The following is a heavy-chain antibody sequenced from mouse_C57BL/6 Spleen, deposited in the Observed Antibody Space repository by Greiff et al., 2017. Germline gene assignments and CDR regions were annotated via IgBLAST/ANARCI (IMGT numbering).Heavy chain of an antibody. J-gene: IGHJ4*01. V-gene: IGHV1-53*01. CDR1: GYTFTSYW. Sequence: VKLQQPGTELVKPGASVKLSCKASGYTFTSYWMHWVKQRPGQGLEWIGNINPSNGGTNYNEKFKSKATLTVDKSSSTAYMQLSSLTSEDSAVYYCAREGRQSGYYYAMDYWGQGTSVTVSS. D-gene: IGHD3-2*01. CDR3: AREGRQSGYYYAMDY. CDR2: INPSNGGT.